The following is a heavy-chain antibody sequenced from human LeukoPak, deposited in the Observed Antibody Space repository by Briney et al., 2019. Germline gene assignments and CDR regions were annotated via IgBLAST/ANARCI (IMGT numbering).Heavy chain of an antibody. CDR2: ISSSGSTI. CDR1: GFTFSDYY. Sequence: PGGSLRLSCAASGFTFSDYYMSWIRQAPGKGLEWVSYISSSGSTIYYADSAKGRFTISRDNAKNTLYLQMNSLRAEDTAVYYCARGYFDWLLYDYWGQGTLVTVSS. CDR3: ARGYFDWLLYDY. V-gene: IGHV3-11*04. D-gene: IGHD3-9*01. J-gene: IGHJ4*02.